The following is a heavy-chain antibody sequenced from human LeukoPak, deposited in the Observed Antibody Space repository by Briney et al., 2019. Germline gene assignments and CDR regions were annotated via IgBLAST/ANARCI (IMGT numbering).Heavy chain of an antibody. CDR2: INPSGGST. CDR3: ARCTGRGSYYYYGMDV. V-gene: IGHV1-46*01. CDR1: GYTFTSYY. D-gene: IGHD3-10*01. J-gene: IGHJ6*02. Sequence: ASVKVSCKASGYTFTSYYMHWVRQAPGQGLEWMGIINPSGGSTSYAQKLQGRVTMTRDTSTSTVYMELSSLRSEDTAVHYCARCTGRGSYYYYGMDVWGQGTTVTVSS.